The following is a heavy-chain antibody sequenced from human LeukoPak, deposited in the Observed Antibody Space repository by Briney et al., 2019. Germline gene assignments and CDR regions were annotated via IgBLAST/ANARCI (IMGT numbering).Heavy chain of an antibody. CDR3: ARARFDY. CDR2: IFHSGNT. CDR1: GYSISSGYY. Sequence: KPSETLSLTCAVSGYSISSGYYWGRIRQPPGKGLEWIGSIFHSGNTYYNPSLKSRVTISVDTSKNQFSLKLSSVTAADTAVYYCARARFDYWGQGTLVIVSS. J-gene: IGHJ4*02. V-gene: IGHV4-38-2*01.